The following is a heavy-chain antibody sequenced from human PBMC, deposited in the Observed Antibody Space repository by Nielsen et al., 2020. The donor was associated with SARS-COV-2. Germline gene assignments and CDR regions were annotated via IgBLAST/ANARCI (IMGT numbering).Heavy chain of an antibody. CDR1: GFTFSSYA. CDR3: APQGVVDTAMAFDY. Sequence: GGSLRLSCAASGFTFSSYAMSWVRQAPGKGLEWVSAISGSGGSTYYADSVKGRFTISRDNSKNTLYLQMNSLRAEDTAVYYCAPQGVVDTAMAFDYWGQGTLVTVSS. CDR2: ISGSGGST. D-gene: IGHD5-18*01. V-gene: IGHV3-23*01. J-gene: IGHJ4*02.